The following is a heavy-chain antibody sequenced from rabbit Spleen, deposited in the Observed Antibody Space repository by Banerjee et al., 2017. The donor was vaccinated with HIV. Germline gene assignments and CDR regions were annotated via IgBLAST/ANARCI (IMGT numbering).Heavy chain of an antibody. CDR3: ARDLAGVIGWNFNL. V-gene: IGHV1S7*01. J-gene: IGHJ4*01. CDR1: GFTLSSYY. D-gene: IGHD4-1*01. Sequence: QLEESAGGLVQTGGSLKLSCKASGFTLSSYYMNWVRQAPGKGLEWIGYIDPVFGITYYANWVNGRFSISRENAQNTVFLQMTSLTAADTATYFCARDLAGVIGWNFNLWGPGTLVTVS. CDR2: IDPVFGIT.